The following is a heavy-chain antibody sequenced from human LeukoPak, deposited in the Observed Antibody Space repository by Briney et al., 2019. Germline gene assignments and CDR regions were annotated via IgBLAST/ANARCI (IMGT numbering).Heavy chain of an antibody. V-gene: IGHV3-7*01. CDR3: ARGVTEDTGVAQFDS. J-gene: IGHJ4*02. CDR1: GFAFSDFW. Sequence: GGSLRLSCAASGFAFSDFWMSWVRQAPGKGLEWVANIRHDGNAKNYVPSVRGRFTISRDNSKNTLYLQMNSLRPDDTAVYYCARGVTEDTGVAQFDSWGQGTLVFVSS. CDR2: IRHDGNAK. D-gene: IGHD3-3*01.